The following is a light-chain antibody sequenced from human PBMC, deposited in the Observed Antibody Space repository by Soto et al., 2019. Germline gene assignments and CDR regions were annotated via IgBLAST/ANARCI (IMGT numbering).Light chain of an antibody. CDR3: SSYAGPNTLV. J-gene: IGLJ2*01. Sequence: QSALTQPPSASGSPGQSVTISCTGTSSDIGAYDHVSWHQQHPGKAPKVIIYEVDKRPSGVPDRFSGSKSGNTASLTVSGLQAEDEADYYCSSYAGPNTLVFGGGTKLTVL. CDR2: EVD. V-gene: IGLV2-8*01. CDR1: SSDIGAYDH.